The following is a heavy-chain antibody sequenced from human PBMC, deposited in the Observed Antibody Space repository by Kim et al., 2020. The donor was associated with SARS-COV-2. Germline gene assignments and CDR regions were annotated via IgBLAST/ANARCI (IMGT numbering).Heavy chain of an antibody. J-gene: IGHJ4*02. D-gene: IGHD3-10*01. V-gene: IGHV4-31*02. CDR2: IYWSGNN. CDR3: ARMRGSGKYFFDS. Sequence: TLSLTCTVSGGSITSDGYYRSWIRQHPEKGLEWIGHIYWSGNNYYNPSLKSRTTISVDTSKNQFSLKMNSVTAADTAVYSCARMRGSGKYFFDSWGQGTLVTVSS. CDR1: GGSITSDGYY.